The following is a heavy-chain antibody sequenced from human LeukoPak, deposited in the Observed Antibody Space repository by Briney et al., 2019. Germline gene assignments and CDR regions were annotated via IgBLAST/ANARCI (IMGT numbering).Heavy chain of an antibody. D-gene: IGHD5-12*01. V-gene: IGHV3-30*02. Sequence: GGSLRLSCAASGFTFSSYGMYWVRQAPGKGLEWVAFIRCDGSNKYYADSVKGRFTVSRDNSKNTLYLQMKSLRAEDTAVYYCAKGGGYEAQYYYYYLDVWGKGTTVTISS. CDR3: AKGGGYEAQYYYYYLDV. CDR2: IRCDGSNK. J-gene: IGHJ6*03. CDR1: GFTFSSYG.